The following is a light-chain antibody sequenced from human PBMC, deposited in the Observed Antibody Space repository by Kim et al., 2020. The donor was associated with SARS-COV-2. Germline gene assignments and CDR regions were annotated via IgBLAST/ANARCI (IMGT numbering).Light chain of an antibody. CDR1: SSDVCGYNY. V-gene: IGLV2-11*01. Sequence: PGQSVTLSRPGPSSDVCGYNYVSCYQQHPGKAPKLMIYDVSKRPSGVPFRFSGSKSGNTASLTISGLQAEDEADYYCCSYAGSSWVFGGGTKLTVL. CDR3: CSYAGSSWV. CDR2: DVS. J-gene: IGLJ3*02.